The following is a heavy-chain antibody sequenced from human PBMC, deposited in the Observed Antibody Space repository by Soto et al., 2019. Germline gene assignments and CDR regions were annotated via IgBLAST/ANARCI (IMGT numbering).Heavy chain of an antibody. Sequence: QVQVVQSGAEVKKPGASVKVSCQASGYTFTSYGISWVRQAPGQGLEWMGWINPYNGNTQYADKFAGRVTVTADTATTTSFMEVTSRPSADTAVFYCARVGVGLAAPRVWSHWGQGNLVTVSS. CDR1: GYTFTSYG. CDR3: ARVGVGLAAPRVWSH. D-gene: IGHD6-13*01. CDR2: INPYNGNT. J-gene: IGHJ4*02. V-gene: IGHV1-18*01.